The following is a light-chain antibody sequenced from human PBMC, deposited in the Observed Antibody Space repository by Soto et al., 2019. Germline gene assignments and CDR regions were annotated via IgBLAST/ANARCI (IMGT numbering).Light chain of an antibody. V-gene: IGKV2-30*01. J-gene: IGKJ2*01. Sequence: DVVITQSPLSLPVTLGQTASISCTSSQGLVYADGNTYLNWLQQRPGQSPRRLIYKVFNRDSGVPDRFSGSASGSEFTLTISRVEAEYIGVYYCMQTAHWPYPVGRGTKVDI. CDR3: MQTAHWPYP. CDR1: QGLVYADGNTY. CDR2: KVF.